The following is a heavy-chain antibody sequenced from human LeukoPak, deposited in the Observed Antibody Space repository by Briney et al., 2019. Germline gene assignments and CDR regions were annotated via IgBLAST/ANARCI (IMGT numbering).Heavy chain of an antibody. D-gene: IGHD5-12*01. Sequence: SETLSLTCTVSGGSISSYYWSWIRQPPGKGLEWIGYIYYSGSTNYNPSLKSRVTISVDTSKNQFSLKLSSVTAADTAVYYCARKRSRGYDQWGQGTLVTVSS. CDR1: GGSISSYY. V-gene: IGHV4-59*01. CDR2: IYYSGST. CDR3: ARKRSRGYDQ. J-gene: IGHJ5*02.